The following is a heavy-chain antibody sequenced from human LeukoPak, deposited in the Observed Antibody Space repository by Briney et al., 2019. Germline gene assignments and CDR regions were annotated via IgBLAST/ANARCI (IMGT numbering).Heavy chain of an antibody. D-gene: IGHD4-11*01. Sequence: PGGSLRLSCAASGLTFSSHWMHWVRQAPGKGLEWVSVIYSGGNIYYIESVKGRFTISRDTSKNTLYLQMNSLRAEDTAVYYCARGRQCDYWGQGTLVTVSS. CDR3: ARGRQCDY. V-gene: IGHV3-53*01. CDR2: IYSGGNI. J-gene: IGHJ4*02. CDR1: GLTFSSHW.